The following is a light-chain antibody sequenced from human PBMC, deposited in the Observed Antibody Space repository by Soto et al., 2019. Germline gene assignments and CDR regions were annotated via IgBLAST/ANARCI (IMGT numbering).Light chain of an antibody. CDR3: QQAYSFPLT. J-gene: IGKJ4*01. V-gene: IGKV1D-12*01. CDR1: QAIAGW. Sequence: DIQMIQSPSSVSASVGDRVTVACRSSQAIAGWLAWYQQEPGKAPRLLIYGTSTLQSGVPSRFSGSGSGTDFTLTINSLQPEDFATYYCQQAYSFPLTFGGGTKVDIK. CDR2: GTS.